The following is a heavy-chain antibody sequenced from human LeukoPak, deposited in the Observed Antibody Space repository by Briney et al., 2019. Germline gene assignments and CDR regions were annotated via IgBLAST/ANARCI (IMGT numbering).Heavy chain of an antibody. J-gene: IGHJ4*02. CDR2: IYYSGST. CDR1: GGSISSYY. D-gene: IGHD3-10*01. CDR3: AREVVQGVLYYFDY. V-gene: IGHV4-59*01. Sequence: PSETLSLTCAVSGGSISSYYWSWIRQPPGKGLEWIGYIYYSGSTNYNPSLKSRVTISVDTSKNQFSLKLSSVTAADTAVYYCAREVVQGVLYYFDYWGQGTLVTVSS.